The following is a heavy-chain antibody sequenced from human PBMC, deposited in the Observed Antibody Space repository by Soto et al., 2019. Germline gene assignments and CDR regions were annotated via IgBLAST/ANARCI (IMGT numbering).Heavy chain of an antibody. J-gene: IGHJ4*02. V-gene: IGHV3-53*01. D-gene: IGHD3-10*01. CDR1: GFTVSNNY. CDR2: IYSGGYT. CDR3: ATHPGGGGY. Sequence: EVQLVESGGGLIQPGGSLRLSCAVSGFTVSNNYMSWVRQAPGKGLEGVSVIYSGGYTAYGDSVKGRFTISRDNSKKPLPLQINSRAGDGPAVFFCATHPGGGGYWGQGTLVTVSS.